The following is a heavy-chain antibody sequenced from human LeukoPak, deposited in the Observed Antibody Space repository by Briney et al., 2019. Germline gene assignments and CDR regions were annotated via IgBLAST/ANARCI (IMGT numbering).Heavy chain of an antibody. Sequence: PGGSLRLSCAASGFTVSSNYMNWVRQAPGKGLEWGSVINSGGNAYYAASVKGRFIISRDNSKNMLYLQMNSLRADDTAVYYCARSQGGTMSLRHFDLWGRGTLVTVSS. CDR3: ARSQGGTMSLRHFDL. J-gene: IGHJ2*01. V-gene: IGHV3-53*01. CDR1: GFTVSSNY. D-gene: IGHD3-22*01. CDR2: INSGGNA.